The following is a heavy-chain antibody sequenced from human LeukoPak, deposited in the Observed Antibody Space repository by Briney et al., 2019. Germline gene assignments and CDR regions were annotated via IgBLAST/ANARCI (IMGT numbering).Heavy chain of an antibody. Sequence: PGGSLRLSCAASGFTFSSYSMNWVRQAPGKGLEWVSSISSSSAYIYYADSVKGRFTISRDNARNSLHLQMNSLRAEDMAVYYCARFGANGMDVWGQGTTVTVSS. CDR2: ISSSSAYI. CDR1: GFTFSSYS. D-gene: IGHD3-16*01. CDR3: ARFGANGMDV. J-gene: IGHJ6*02. V-gene: IGHV3-21*01.